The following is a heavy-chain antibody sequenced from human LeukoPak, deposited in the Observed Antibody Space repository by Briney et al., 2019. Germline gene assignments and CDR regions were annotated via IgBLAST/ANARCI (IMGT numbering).Heavy chain of an antibody. V-gene: IGHV1-69*05. CDR2: IIPIFGTA. CDR1: GGTFSRYA. J-gene: IGHJ4*02. D-gene: IGHD3-22*01. Sequence: ASVKVSCKASGGTFSRYAISWVRQAPGQGLEWMGGIIPIFGTANYAQKFQGRVTLTTDESTSTAYMELTTLRSEDTAVYYCVFDSSGYLSWSLPPYFDYWGQGTLVTVSS. CDR3: VFDSSGYLSWSLPPYFDY.